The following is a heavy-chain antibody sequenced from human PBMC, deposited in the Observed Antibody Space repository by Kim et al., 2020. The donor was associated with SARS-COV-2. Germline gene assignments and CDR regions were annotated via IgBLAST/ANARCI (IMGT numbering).Heavy chain of an antibody. J-gene: IGHJ4*02. D-gene: IGHD3-10*01. CDR3: ARDLSVDYYGSGSYSSY. CDR1: GYTFTSYG. Sequence: ASVKVSCKASGYTFTSYGISWVRQAPGQGLEWMGWISAYNGNTNNAQKLQGRVTMTTDTSTSTAYMELRSLRSDDTAVYYCARDLSVDYYGSGSYSSYWGQRTLVTVSS. CDR2: ISAYNGNT. V-gene: IGHV1-18*01.